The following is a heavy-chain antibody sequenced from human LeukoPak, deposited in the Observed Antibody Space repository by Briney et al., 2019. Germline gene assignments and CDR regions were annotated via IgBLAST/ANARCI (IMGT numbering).Heavy chain of an antibody. V-gene: IGHV4-59*01. J-gene: IGHJ5*02. D-gene: IGHD4-17*01. Sequence: SETLSLTCTVSGGSISSYYWSWIRQPPGKGLEWIGYIYYSGSTNYNPSLKSRVTISVDTSKNQFSLKLSSVTAAATAVYYCARAEDYGDPTQYNWFDPWGQGTLVTVSS. CDR1: GGSISSYY. CDR2: IYYSGST. CDR3: ARAEDYGDPTQYNWFDP.